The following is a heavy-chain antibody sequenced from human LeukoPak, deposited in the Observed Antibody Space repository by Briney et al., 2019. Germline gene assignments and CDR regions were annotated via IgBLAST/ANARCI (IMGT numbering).Heavy chain of an antibody. J-gene: IGHJ4*02. D-gene: IGHD3-22*01. V-gene: IGHV3-11*01. Sequence: GGSLRLSCAASGFTFSDYYMSWIRQAPGKGLEWVSCISASGNTIYYADSVKGRFTISRDNAKNSLYLQMNSLRAEDTAVYYCARDLRSSGYYAFDYWGQGTLVTVSS. CDR3: ARDLRSSGYYAFDY. CDR2: ISASGNTI. CDR1: GFTFSDYY.